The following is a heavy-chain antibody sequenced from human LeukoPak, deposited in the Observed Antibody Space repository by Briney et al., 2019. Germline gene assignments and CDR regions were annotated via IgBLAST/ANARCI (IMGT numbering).Heavy chain of an antibody. CDR1: GGSISSYY. CDR2: IYYSGST. V-gene: IGHV4-59*01. J-gene: IGHJ1*01. CDR3: ARGGPGYSSSWYYQH. D-gene: IGHD6-13*01. Sequence: SETLSLTCTVSGGSISSYYWSWIRQPPGKGLEWIGYIYYSGSTNYNPSLKSRATISVDTSKNQFSLKLSSVTAADTAVYYCARGGPGYSSSWYYQHWGQGTLVTVSS.